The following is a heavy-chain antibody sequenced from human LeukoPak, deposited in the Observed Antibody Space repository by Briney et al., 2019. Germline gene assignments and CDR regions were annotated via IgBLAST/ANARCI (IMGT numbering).Heavy chain of an antibody. J-gene: IGHJ4*02. CDR1: GGSISSGDYY. V-gene: IGHV4-30-4*08. D-gene: IGHD3-22*01. CDR3: ARDSHRQDSSGYYWFDY. Sequence: PSQTLSLTCTVSGGSISSGDYYWSWIRQPPGKGLEWFGYIYYSGSTYYNPSLKSRVTISVDTSKNQFSLKLSSVTAADTAVYYCARDSHRQDSSGYYWFDYWGQGTLVTVSS. CDR2: IYYSGST.